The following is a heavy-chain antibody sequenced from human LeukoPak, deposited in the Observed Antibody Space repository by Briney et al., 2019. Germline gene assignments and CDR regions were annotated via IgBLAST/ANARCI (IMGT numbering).Heavy chain of an antibody. CDR2: FYSGGST. V-gene: IGHV3-53*01. CDR1: GFTVSSNY. CDR3: TRDTYYYDSSIPGY. D-gene: IGHD3-22*01. Sequence: PGGSLRLSCAASGFTVSSNYMSWVRQAPGKGLEWVSVFYSGGSTYYADSVKGRFTISRDNSKNTLYLQMNSLKTEDTAVYYCTRDTYYYDSSIPGYWGQGTLVTVSS. J-gene: IGHJ4*02.